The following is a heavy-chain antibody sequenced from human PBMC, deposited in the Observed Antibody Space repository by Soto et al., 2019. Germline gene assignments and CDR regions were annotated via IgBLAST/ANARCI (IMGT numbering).Heavy chain of an antibody. J-gene: IGHJ6*02. D-gene: IGHD6-19*01. V-gene: IGHV3-30*18. CDR1: GFTFSSYG. Sequence: QVQLVESGGGVGQPGRSLRLSCAASGFTFSSYGMHWVRQAPGKGLEWVAVISYDGRNKYYADAVKGRFTISRDNSKNTLYLQMSSLRAEDTAVYYCVKDGSSGWPYFYDMDVWGQGTTVTVSS. CDR3: VKDGSSGWPYFYDMDV. CDR2: ISYDGRNK.